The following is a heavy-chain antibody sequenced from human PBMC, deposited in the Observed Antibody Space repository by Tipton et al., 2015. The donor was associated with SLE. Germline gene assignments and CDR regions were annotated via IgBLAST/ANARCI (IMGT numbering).Heavy chain of an antibody. CDR3: ARDQRGGNWLDP. Sequence: SLRLSCAASGFTFSSHAMSWVRQAPGKGLEWVAVISYDGSNKYYVDSVKGRFTISRDNAKNSLYLQINSLRADDTAVYYCARDQRGGNWLDPWGQGTLVTVSS. J-gene: IGHJ5*02. CDR2: ISYDGSNK. D-gene: IGHD3-16*01. V-gene: IGHV3-30*03. CDR1: GFTFSSHA.